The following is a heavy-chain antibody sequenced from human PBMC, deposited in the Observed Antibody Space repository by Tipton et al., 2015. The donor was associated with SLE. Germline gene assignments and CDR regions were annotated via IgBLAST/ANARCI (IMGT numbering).Heavy chain of an antibody. CDR2: INPGGGAT. D-gene: IGHD3-10*01. J-gene: IGHJ4*02. Sequence: QLVQSGAEVKKPGASVKVSCKTSGYTFSDHYMHWVRQAPGQGLEWMGIINPGGGATSYLQRFQGRVTMTTDTSTRTVYMELSSLRSEDTAVYYCARGSLIWFGELFDYWGQGTLVTISS. CDR1: GYTFSDHY. CDR3: ARGSLIWFGELFDY. V-gene: IGHV1-46*01.